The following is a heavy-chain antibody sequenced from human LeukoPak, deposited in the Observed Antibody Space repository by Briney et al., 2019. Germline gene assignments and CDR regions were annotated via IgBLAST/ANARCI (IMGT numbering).Heavy chain of an antibody. CDR3: ARDGGWFWRTDHDAFDI. J-gene: IGHJ3*02. Sequence: ASVKVSCKASGYTFTSYVISWVRQAPGQGLEWMGWISAYNGNTNYAQKLQGRVTMTTDTSTSTAYMELRSLRSDDTAVYYCARDGGWFWRTDHDAFDIWGQGTMVTVSS. D-gene: IGHD3-3*01. CDR2: ISAYNGNT. V-gene: IGHV1-18*01. CDR1: GYTFTSYV.